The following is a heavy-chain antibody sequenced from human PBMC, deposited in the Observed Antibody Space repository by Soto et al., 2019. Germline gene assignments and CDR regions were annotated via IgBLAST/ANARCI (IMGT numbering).Heavy chain of an antibody. J-gene: IGHJ6*02. V-gene: IGHV1-18*01. CDR3: ARDNGFGESDV. CDR2: VSAYNGNT. Sequence: QVQLVQSGAEVKKPGASVKVSCKASGYSFTSYGISWVRQAPGQGLEWMGWVSAYNGNTNYAQKLQGRVTMTTDTSMSTASLELRSLRSDDTAVYYWARDNGFGESDVWGQGTTVSVSS. CDR1: GYSFTSYG. D-gene: IGHD3-10*01.